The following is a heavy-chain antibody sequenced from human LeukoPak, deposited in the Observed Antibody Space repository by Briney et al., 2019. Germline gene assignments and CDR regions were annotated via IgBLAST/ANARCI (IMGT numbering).Heavy chain of an antibody. CDR1: GFTFSGYA. CDR3: ARAYNYGRFLDY. Sequence: PGGSLRLSCEASGFTFSGYAMHWVRQAPGKGLEFVSAISSYGDTTYYANSVKGRFTISRDNSKNTLSLQMGSLRVEDMAVYYCARAYNYGRFLDYWATEPWSPSP. CDR2: ISSYGDTT. V-gene: IGHV3-64*01. J-gene: IGHJ4*01. D-gene: IGHD1-1*01.